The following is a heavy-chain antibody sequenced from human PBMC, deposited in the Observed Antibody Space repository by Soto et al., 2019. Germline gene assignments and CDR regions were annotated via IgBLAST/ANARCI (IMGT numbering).Heavy chain of an antibody. J-gene: IGHJ3*02. CDR3: ASEQGYCTNGVCFTGAFDI. D-gene: IGHD2-8*01. V-gene: IGHV1-8*01. CDR1: GYTITSYD. CDR2: MNPNSGNT. Sequence: ASVQVSCKASGYTITSYDINWVRQATGQGLEWMGWMNPNSGNTGYAQKFQGRVTMTRNTSISTAYMELSSLRSEDTAVYYCASEQGYCTNGVCFTGAFDIWGQGTMVTVSS.